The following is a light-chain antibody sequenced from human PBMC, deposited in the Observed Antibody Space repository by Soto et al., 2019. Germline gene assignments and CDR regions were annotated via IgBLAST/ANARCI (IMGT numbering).Light chain of an antibody. CDR1: QSVSIY. V-gene: IGKV3-11*01. CDR3: QQRMVWPPIT. Sequence: VLTQSPATLSLSPGESATLSCRATQSVSIYLAWYQQKPGQPPRLLISDASERATGIPPRFSGSGSGTDFTLTINSLEPEDFAVYYCQQRMVWPPITFGQGTRLDIK. CDR2: DAS. J-gene: IGKJ5*01.